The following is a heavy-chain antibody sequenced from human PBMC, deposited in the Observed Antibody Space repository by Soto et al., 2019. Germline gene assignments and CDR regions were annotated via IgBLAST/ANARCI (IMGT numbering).Heavy chain of an antibody. D-gene: IGHD1-7*01. Sequence: SVKVSCKASGGTFSSYAISWVRQAPGQGLEWMGGIIPIFGTANYAQKFQGRVTITADESTSTAYMELSSLRSEDTAVYYCARDLDNWNYGTNAFDIWGQGTMVTVSS. CDR2: IIPIFGTA. V-gene: IGHV1-69*13. CDR1: GGTFSSYA. J-gene: IGHJ3*02. CDR3: ARDLDNWNYGTNAFDI.